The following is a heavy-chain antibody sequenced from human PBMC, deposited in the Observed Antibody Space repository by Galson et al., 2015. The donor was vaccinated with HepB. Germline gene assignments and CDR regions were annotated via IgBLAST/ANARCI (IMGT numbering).Heavy chain of an antibody. D-gene: IGHD1-26*01. J-gene: IGHJ4*02. Sequence: SLRLSCAASGFTFSSYGMHWVRQAPGKGLEWVAVISYDGSNKYYADSVKGRFAISRDNSKNTLYLQMNSLRAEDTAVYYCAKSSYSGRPGRGLDYWGQGTLVTVSS. CDR2: ISYDGSNK. V-gene: IGHV3-30*18. CDR1: GFTFSSYG. CDR3: AKSSYSGRPGRGLDY.